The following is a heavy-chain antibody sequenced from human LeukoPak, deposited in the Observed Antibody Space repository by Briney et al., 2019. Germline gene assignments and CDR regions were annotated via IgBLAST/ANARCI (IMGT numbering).Heavy chain of an antibody. V-gene: IGHV3-48*03. CDR2: ISGSGNDI. Sequence: PGGSLRLSCAASGFTFSSYEMNWVRQTPGKGLQWVSYISGSGNDIYYADSVKGRVTISRDNAKNSLFLQMNSLRAEDTAVYYCAREKGSSWHGGPYSLDYWGQGTLVTVSS. CDR1: GFTFSSYE. D-gene: IGHD6-13*01. CDR3: AREKGSSWHGGPYSLDY. J-gene: IGHJ4*02.